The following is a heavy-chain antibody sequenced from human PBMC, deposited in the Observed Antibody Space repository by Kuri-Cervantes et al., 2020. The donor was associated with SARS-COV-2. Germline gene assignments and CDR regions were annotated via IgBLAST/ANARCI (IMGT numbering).Heavy chain of an antibody. J-gene: IGHJ4*02. CDR2: INHSGST. D-gene: IGHD3-10*01. CDR3: ARQPVSARAPLDS. CDR1: GGSFSGYY. V-gene: IGHV4-34*01. Sequence: SETLSLTCAVYGGSFSGYYWSWIRQPPGKGLEWIGEINHSGSTNYNPSLHSRVSMSVDTSRKQFSLNLTSVTAADTAIYYCARQPVSARAPLDSWGQGTQVTVSS.